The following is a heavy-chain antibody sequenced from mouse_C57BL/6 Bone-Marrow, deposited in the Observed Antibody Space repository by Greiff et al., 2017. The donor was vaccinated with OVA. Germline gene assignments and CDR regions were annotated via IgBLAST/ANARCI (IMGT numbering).Heavy chain of an antibody. CDR3: ARGGLLHY. CDR1: GYSITSGYY. Sequence: VQLQQSGPGLVKPSQSLSLTCSVTGYSITSGYYWNWIRQFPGNKLEWMGYISYDGSNNYNPSLKNRISITRDTSKNQFFLKLNSLTTEDTATYYCARGGLLHYWGQGTTLTVSS. J-gene: IGHJ2*01. CDR2: ISYDGSN. D-gene: IGHD1-1*01. V-gene: IGHV3-6*01.